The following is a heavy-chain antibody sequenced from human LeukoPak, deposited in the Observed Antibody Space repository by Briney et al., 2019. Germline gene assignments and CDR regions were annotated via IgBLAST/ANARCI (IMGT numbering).Heavy chain of an antibody. Sequence: RRGESLKISCKGSGYSFTNYWIGWVRQTPGKGLEWMGIINPDDSEIKYSPSLQGQVTISADKSISTAYLQWSSLKASDTAMYYCARPVEGNGMDVWGQGTTVTVSS. CDR2: INPDDSEI. CDR1: GYSFTNYW. D-gene: IGHD1-1*01. J-gene: IGHJ6*02. CDR3: ARPVEGNGMDV. V-gene: IGHV5-51*01.